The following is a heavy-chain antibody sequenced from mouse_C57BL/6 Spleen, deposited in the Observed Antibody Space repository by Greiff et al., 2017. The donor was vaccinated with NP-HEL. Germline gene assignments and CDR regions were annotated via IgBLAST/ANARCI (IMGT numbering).Heavy chain of an antibody. J-gene: IGHJ3*01. Sequence: VQLQQSGPELVKPGASVKISCKASGYTFTDYYMNWVKQSHGKSLEWIGDINPNNGGTSYNQKFKGKATLTVDKSSSTAYMELRSLTSEDSAVYYCARPYYGSRAWFAYWGQGTLVTVSA. CDR1: GYTFTDYY. D-gene: IGHD1-1*01. CDR3: ARPYYGSRAWFAY. CDR2: INPNNGGT. V-gene: IGHV1-26*01.